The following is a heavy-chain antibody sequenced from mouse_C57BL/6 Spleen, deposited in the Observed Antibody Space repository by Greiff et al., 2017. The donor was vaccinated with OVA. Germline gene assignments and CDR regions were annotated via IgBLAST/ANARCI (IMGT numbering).Heavy chain of an antibody. V-gene: IGHV1-69*01. J-gene: IGHJ3*01. CDR2: IDPSDSYT. Sequence: QVQLQQPGAELVMPGASVKLSCKASGYTFTSYWMHWVKQRPGQGLEWIGEIDPSDSYTNYNQKFKGKSTLTVDKSSSTAYMQLSSLTSEDSAVYYCARSREGGTFLAYWGQGTLVTVSA. CDR3: ARSREGGTFLAY. D-gene: IGHD1-1*02. CDR1: GYTFTSYW.